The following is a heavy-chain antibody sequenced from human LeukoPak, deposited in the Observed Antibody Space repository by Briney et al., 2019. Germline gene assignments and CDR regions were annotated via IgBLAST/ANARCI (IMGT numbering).Heavy chain of an antibody. D-gene: IGHD6-13*01. Sequence: PSETLSLTCAVYGGSFSGYYWSWIRQPPGKGLEWIGEINHSGSTNYNPSLKSRVTISVDKSKNQFSLKLSSVTAADTAVYYCARDVAAAGYNWFDPWGQGTLVTVSS. CDR2: INHSGST. CDR3: ARDVAAAGYNWFDP. V-gene: IGHV4-34*01. J-gene: IGHJ5*02. CDR1: GGSFSGYY.